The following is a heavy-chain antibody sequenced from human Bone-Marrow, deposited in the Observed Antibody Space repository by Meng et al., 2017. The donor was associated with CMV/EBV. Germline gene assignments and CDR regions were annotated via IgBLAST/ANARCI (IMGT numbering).Heavy chain of an antibody. CDR1: GGSFSGYY. CDR3: ARGDFDY. V-gene: IGHV4-59*01. Sequence: SETLSLTCAVYGGSFSGYYWSWIRRPPGKGLEYIGCIHYSGNINYNPSLKSRITISVDTSKNQFSLKLSSVTAADTAVYYCARGDFDYWGQGTLVTVSS. CDR2: IHYSGNI. J-gene: IGHJ4*02. D-gene: IGHD3-16*01.